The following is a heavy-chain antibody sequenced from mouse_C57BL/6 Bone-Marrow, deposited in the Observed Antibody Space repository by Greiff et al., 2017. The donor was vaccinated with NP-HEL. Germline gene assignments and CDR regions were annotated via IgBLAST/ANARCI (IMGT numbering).Heavy chain of an antibody. CDR1: GFSLTSYG. Sequence: VQLQQSGPGLVQPSQSLSITCTVSGFSLTSYGVHWVRQSPGKGLEWLGVIWRGGSTDYNAAFMSRLSITKDNSKSQVFFKMNSLQADDTAIYYCAKRRDSSGYVYYAMDYWGQGTSVTVSS. CDR3: AKRRDSSGYVYYAMDY. J-gene: IGHJ4*01. V-gene: IGHV2-5*01. CDR2: IWRGGST. D-gene: IGHD3-2*02.